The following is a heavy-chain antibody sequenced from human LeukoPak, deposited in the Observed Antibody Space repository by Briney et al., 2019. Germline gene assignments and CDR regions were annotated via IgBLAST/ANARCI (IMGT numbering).Heavy chain of an antibody. J-gene: IGHJ3*02. Sequence: PSETLSLTCTVSGDSISSYYWSWIRQPPGKGLEWIGYIYYSGSTNYNPSLKSRVTISVDTSKNQFSLKLSSVTAADTAVYYCARPSTEFYAFDIWGQGTMVTVSS. CDR3: ARPSTEFYAFDI. V-gene: IGHV4-59*08. CDR1: GDSISSYY. CDR2: IYYSGST. D-gene: IGHD4-17*01.